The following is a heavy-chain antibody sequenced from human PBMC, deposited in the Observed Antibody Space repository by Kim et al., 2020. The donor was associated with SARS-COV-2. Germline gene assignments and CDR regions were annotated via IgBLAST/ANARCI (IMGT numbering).Heavy chain of an antibody. J-gene: IGHJ6*02. V-gene: IGHV4-34*01. D-gene: IGHD6-13*01. CDR3: ARVIAAAGTHLGMDV. Sequence: SETLSLTCAVYGGSFSGYYWSWICQPPGKGLEWIGEINHSGSTNYNPSLKSRVTISVDTSKNQFSLKLSSVTAADTAVYYCARVIAAAGTHLGMDVWGQGTTVTVSS. CDR2: INHSGST. CDR1: GGSFSGYY.